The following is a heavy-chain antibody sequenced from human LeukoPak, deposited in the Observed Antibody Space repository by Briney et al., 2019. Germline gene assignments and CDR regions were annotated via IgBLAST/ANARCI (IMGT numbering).Heavy chain of an antibody. V-gene: IGHV3-74*01. CDR1: GFTFSSCW. Sequence: GGSLRLSCAASGFTFSSCWMHWVRQAPGKGLVWVSRINSDGSITSYADSVKGRFTIPRDNAKNTLYLQMNSLRAEDTAVYYCATGSYYSDYWGQGTLVTVSS. J-gene: IGHJ4*02. CDR3: ATGSYYSDY. D-gene: IGHD1-26*01. CDR2: INSDGSIT.